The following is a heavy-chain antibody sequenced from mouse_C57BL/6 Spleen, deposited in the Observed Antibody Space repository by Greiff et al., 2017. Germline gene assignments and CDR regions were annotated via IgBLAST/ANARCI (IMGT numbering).Heavy chain of an antibody. J-gene: IGHJ2*01. D-gene: IGHD2-5*01. V-gene: IGHV5-6*01. CDR2: ISSGGSYT. CDR1: GFTFSSYG. CDR3: ARQNSNPDY. Sequence: EVHLVESGGDLVKPGGSLKLSCAASGFTFSSYGMSWVRQTPDKRLEWVATISSGGSYTYYPDSVKGRFTISRDNAKNTLYLQMSSLKSEDTAMYYCARQNSNPDYWGQGTTLTVSS.